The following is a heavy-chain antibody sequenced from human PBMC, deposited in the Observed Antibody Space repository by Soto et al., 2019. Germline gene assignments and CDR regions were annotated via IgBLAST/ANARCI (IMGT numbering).Heavy chain of an antibody. Sequence: QVQLQESGPGLVKPSETLSLTCTVSGGSISSYYWSWIRQPAGKGLEWIGRIYTSGSTNYNPSLKSRVTISVDKSKNQFSLKLSSVTAADTAVYYCARRSDNTAMVTTPGAAFDIWGQGTMVTVSS. V-gene: IGHV4-4*07. D-gene: IGHD5-18*01. CDR1: GGSISSYY. CDR3: ARRSDNTAMVTTPGAAFDI. CDR2: IYTSGST. J-gene: IGHJ3*02.